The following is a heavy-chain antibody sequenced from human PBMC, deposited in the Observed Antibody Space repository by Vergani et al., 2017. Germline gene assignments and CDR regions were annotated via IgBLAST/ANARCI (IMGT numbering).Heavy chain of an antibody. V-gene: IGHV1-69*02. CDR1: GGTFSSYT. CDR3: ARLKIQPGDWFDP. J-gene: IGHJ5*02. CDR2: IIPILGIA. Sequence: QVQLVQSGAEVKKPGSSVKVSCKASGGTFSSYTISWVRQAPGQGLEWMGRIIPILGIANYAQKFQGRVTITADKSTSTSYMELSSLRSEDTAVYYCARLKIQPGDWFDPWGQGTLVTVSS. D-gene: IGHD5-18*01.